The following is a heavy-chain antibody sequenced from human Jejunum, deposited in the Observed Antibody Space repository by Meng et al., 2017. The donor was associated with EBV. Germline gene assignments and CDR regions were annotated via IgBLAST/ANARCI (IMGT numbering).Heavy chain of an antibody. CDR1: GYTFTNYG. CDR2: ISAYNANT. Sequence: QVQLVQSGAEVKKPXXSVKGSCKASGYTFTNYGISWVRQAPGQGLEWMGWISAYNANTNYAQNFQGRVTLTTDTSTNTAYMDLRSLTSDDTALYYCASGGVVVSGSYYFDYWGQGTLVTVST. J-gene: IGHJ4*02. CDR3: ASGGVVVSGSYYFDY. V-gene: IGHV1-18*01. D-gene: IGHD2-21*02.